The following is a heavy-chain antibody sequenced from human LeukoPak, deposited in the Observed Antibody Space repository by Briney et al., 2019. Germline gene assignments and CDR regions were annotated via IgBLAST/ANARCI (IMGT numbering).Heavy chain of an antibody. CDR1: GYTFTSYG. J-gene: IGHJ4*02. CDR3: ARQVDTSMALPDY. V-gene: IGHV1-18*01. D-gene: IGHD5-18*01. CDR2: ISTYNGNT. Sequence: ASVKVSCTASGYTFTSYGISWVRQAPGQGLEWMGWISTYNGNTNYAQKVQGRVTMTTDTSTSTAYMELRSLRSDDTAIYYCARQVDTSMALPDYWGQGTLVTVSS.